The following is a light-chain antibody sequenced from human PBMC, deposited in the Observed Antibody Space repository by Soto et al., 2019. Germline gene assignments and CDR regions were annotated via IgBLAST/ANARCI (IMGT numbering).Light chain of an antibody. V-gene: IGKV3-20*01. CDR2: AAS. CDR3: QQYDGAPLT. J-gene: IGKJ3*01. CDR1: QTLSINS. Sequence: EIVLTQSPGTLSLSPGERATLSCRASQTLSINSLAWYQQKPGQAPRLLIYAASTRHTGIPDRFNGSGSGTDFALTINRLEPEDFAVYFCQQYDGAPLTFGPGTKVDIK.